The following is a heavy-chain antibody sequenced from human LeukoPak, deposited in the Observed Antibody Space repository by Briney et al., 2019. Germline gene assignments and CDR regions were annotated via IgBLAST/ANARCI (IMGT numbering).Heavy chain of an antibody. Sequence: PGGSLRLSCAASGFTFSSYSMNWVRQAPGKGLGWVSSISSSSSYIYYADSVKGRFTISRDNAKNSLYLQMNSLRAEDTAVYYCARDPNYDPLHYYMDVWGKGTTVTVSS. D-gene: IGHD3-3*01. CDR2: ISSSSSYI. J-gene: IGHJ6*03. CDR1: GFTFSSYS. V-gene: IGHV3-21*01. CDR3: ARDPNYDPLHYYMDV.